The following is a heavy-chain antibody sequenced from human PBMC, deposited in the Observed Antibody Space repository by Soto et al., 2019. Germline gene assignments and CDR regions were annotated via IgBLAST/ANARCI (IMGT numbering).Heavy chain of an antibody. Sequence: GGSLRLSCAASGFTFSNAWMSWVRQAPGKGLEWVGRIKSKTDGGTTDYAAPVKGRFTISRDDSKNTLYLQMNSLKTEDTAVYYCTTSIPYYDFWSGSGLDLFDYWGQGTLVTVSS. V-gene: IGHV3-15*01. CDR2: IKSKTDGGTT. D-gene: IGHD3-3*01. J-gene: IGHJ4*02. CDR3: TTSIPYYDFWSGSGLDLFDY. CDR1: GFTFSNAW.